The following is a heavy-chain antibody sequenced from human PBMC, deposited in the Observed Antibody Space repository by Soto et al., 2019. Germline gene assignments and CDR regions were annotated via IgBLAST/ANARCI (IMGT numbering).Heavy chain of an antibody. Sequence: QVQLQQWGAGLLKPSETLSLTCAVYGGSFSGYYWSWIRQPPGKGLEWSGEINHSGSTNYNPSLKSRVTISVDTSKNQFSLKLSSVTAADTAVYYCARGKGGEQQLVYYYMDVWGKGTTVTVSS. V-gene: IGHV4-34*01. CDR1: GGSFSGYY. CDR2: INHSGST. CDR3: ARGKGGEQQLVYYYMDV. D-gene: IGHD6-13*01. J-gene: IGHJ6*03.